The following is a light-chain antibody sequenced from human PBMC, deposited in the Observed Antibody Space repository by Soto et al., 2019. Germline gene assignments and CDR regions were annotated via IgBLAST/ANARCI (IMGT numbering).Light chain of an antibody. Sequence: DIQMTQSPSTLSATAGDRVTITCRASQSISSWLAWYQQKPGKAPKLLIYDASSLESGVPSRFSGSGSGTEFTLTISSLQPDDFATHYCQQYKSYPLTFGGGTKVDIK. V-gene: IGKV1-5*01. J-gene: IGKJ4*01. CDR2: DAS. CDR3: QQYKSYPLT. CDR1: QSISSW.